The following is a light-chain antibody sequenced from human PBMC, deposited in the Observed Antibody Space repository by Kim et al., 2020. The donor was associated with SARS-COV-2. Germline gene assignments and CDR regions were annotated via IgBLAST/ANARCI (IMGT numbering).Light chain of an antibody. CDR3: ASHGGYNYV. J-gene: IGLJ1*01. V-gene: IGLV2-8*01. CDR2: EVS. Sequence: QSVATSCSGTSSDVGDYNSGSWYQQHPDKAPKVMIYEVSKQPSGVPDRFSGSKSANTASLTISGLQAEDEADYYCASHGGYNYVFGTGTKVTVL. CDR1: SSDVGDYNS.